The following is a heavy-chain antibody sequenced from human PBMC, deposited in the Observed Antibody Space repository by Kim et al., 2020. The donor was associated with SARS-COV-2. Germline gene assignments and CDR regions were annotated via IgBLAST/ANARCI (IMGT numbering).Heavy chain of an antibody. CDR3: ARGMAYSGSYFGYYYYGMDV. CDR2: IYSGGST. V-gene: IGHV3-53*04. J-gene: IGHJ6*02. CDR1: GFTVSSNY. D-gene: IGHD1-26*01. Sequence: GGSLRLSCAASGFTVSSNYMSWVRQAPGKGLEWVSVIYSGGSTYYADSVKGRFTISRHNSKNTLYLQMNSLRAEDTAVYYCARGMAYSGSYFGYYYYGMDVWGQGTTVTVSS.